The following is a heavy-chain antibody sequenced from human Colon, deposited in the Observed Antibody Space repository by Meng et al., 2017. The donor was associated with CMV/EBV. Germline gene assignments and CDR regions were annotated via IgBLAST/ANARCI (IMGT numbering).Heavy chain of an antibody. CDR2: INTNPGNP. CDR3: TRGSTWGY. V-gene: IGHV7-4-1*02. J-gene: IGHJ4*02. D-gene: IGHD7-27*01. Sequence: KVSCKASGYSFTTYPINWVRQAPGQGLEWMGWINTNPGNPTYAQGLTGRFAFSSDAAITTAYLHISSLEPEDTAVYYCTRGSTWGYWGQGTLVTVSS. CDR1: GYSFTTYP.